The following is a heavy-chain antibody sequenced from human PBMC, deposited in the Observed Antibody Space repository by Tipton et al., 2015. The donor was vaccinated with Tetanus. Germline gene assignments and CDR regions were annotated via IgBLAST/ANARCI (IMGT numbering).Heavy chain of an antibody. V-gene: IGHV3-33*01. CDR2: SWYDGTDK. Sequence: CAASGFIFSSYGIHWVRQAPGKGLEWLAVSWYDGTDKYHADSVKGRFTISRDNSKNTLYLQMNSLRAEDTALYYCAREADCSGGSCFSGDFDTWGQGTQVTVSS. CDR1: GFIFSSYG. J-gene: IGHJ4*02. CDR3: AREADCSGGSCFSGDFDT. D-gene: IGHD2-15*01.